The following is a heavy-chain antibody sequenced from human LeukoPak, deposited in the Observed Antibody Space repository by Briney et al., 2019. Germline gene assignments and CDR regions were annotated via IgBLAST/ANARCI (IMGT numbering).Heavy chain of an antibody. CDR1: GFTVSSNY. CDR2: IYSGGST. V-gene: IGHV3-66*01. D-gene: IGHD2-15*01. J-gene: IGHJ5*02. CDR3: ARETSGGPYCSGGSCYSSVGFDP. Sequence: GGSLRLSCAASGFTVSSNYMSWVRQAPGKGLEWVSVIYSGGSTYYADSVKGRLTISRDNSKNTLYLQMNSLRAEDTAVYYCARETSGGPYCSGGSCYSSVGFDPWGQGTLVTVSS.